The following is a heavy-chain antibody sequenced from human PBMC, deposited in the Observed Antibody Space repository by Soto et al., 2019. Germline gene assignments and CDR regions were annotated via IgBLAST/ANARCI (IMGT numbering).Heavy chain of an antibody. V-gene: IGHV1-18*01. CDR3: ARDAWLQHLRDYFDY. CDR2: ISAYNGNT. CDR1: GYTFTSYG. D-gene: IGHD5-12*01. J-gene: IGHJ4*02. Sequence: QVQLVQSGAEVKKPGASVKVSCKASGYTFTSYGISWVRQAPGQGLEWMGWISAYNGNTNYAQKLQGRVTMTTVTSTSTAYMELRSLRSDDTAVYYCARDAWLQHLRDYFDYWGQGTLVTVSS.